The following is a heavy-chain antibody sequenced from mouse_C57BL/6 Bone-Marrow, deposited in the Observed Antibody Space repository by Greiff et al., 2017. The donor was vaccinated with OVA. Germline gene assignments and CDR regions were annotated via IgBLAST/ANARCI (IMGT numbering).Heavy chain of an antibody. J-gene: IGHJ2*01. CDR1: GYTFTSYG. CDR2: IYPRSGNT. Sequence: VQLQQSGAELARPGASVKLSCKASGYTFTSYGISWVKQRTGQGLEWIGEIYPRSGNTYYNEKFKGKATLTADKSSSTAYMELRSLTSEDSAVYFCARSRFDYWGQGTTLTVSS. V-gene: IGHV1-81*01. CDR3: ARSRFDY.